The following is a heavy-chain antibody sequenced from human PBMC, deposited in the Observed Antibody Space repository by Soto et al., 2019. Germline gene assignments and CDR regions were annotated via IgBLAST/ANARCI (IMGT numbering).Heavy chain of an antibody. D-gene: IGHD5-12*01. CDR2: IIPIFGTA. V-gene: IGHV1-69*01. CDR1: GGTFSSYA. CDR3: ARPRRGPHWSAP. J-gene: IGHJ5*02. Sequence: QVQLVQSGAEVKKPGSSVKVSCKASGGTFSSYAISWVRQAPGQGLEWMGGIIPIFGTANYAQKFQDRVTINADESTSTAYMELSSLRSEDTAAYYCARPRRGPHWSAPWGQGTLVTVSS.